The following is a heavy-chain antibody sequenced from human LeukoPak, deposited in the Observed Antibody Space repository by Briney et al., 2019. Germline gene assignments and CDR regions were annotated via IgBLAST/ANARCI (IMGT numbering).Heavy chain of an antibody. Sequence: GESLRLSCATSGFTFSSYGMNWVRQAPGKGLEWVAFIRYDGRDTYYAASVKGRFTISRDNSQNTLDLQMNSLRLEDTAMYYCAKDRYSSSSTFTVNPFDHWGQGILVTVSS. CDR3: AKDRYSSSSTFTVNPFDH. CDR2: IRYDGRDT. J-gene: IGHJ4*02. CDR1: GFTFSSYG. D-gene: IGHD6-13*01. V-gene: IGHV3-30*02.